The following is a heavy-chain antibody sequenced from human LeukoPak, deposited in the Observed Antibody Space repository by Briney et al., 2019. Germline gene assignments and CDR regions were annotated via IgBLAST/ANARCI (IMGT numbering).Heavy chain of an antibody. D-gene: IGHD1-20*01. CDR1: GFMFTDYY. V-gene: IGHV3-11*01. Sequence: PGGSLRLSCLASGFMFTDYYMSWIRQAPGEGLEWLSYIDSSGNTIYYAESVKGRFTISRDNGKGSLDLQMNSLRAEDTALYYCARGGADISGTRRSSLDSWGQGTLVIVSS. J-gene: IGHJ4*02. CDR2: IDSSGNTI. CDR3: ARGGADISGTRRSSLDS.